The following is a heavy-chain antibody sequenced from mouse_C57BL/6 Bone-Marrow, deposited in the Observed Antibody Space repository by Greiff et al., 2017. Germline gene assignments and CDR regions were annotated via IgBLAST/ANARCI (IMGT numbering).Heavy chain of an antibody. V-gene: IGHV14-3*01. CDR3: ARWSSFAY. CDR2: IDPANGNT. J-gene: IGHJ3*01. Sequence: VQLQQSVAELVRPGASVKLSCTASGFTIKNTYMHWVKQRPEQGLEWIGRIDPANGNTNYAPKFQGKATITADTSSNTAYLQLSSLTSEDTAIFYCARWSSFAYGGRGTVVTVSA. CDR1: GFTIKNTY.